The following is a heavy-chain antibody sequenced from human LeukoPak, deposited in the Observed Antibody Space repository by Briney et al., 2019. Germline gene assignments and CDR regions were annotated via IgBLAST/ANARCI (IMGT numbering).Heavy chain of an antibody. CDR1: GGSFSGYY. Sequence: SETLSRTCAVYGGSFSGYYWSWIRQPPGKGLEWIGEINHSGSTNYNPSLKSRVTISVDTSKNQFSLKLSSVTAADTAVYYCARGPPRRPHYYDSSGYYYDYWGQGTLVTVSS. V-gene: IGHV4-34*01. J-gene: IGHJ4*02. CDR2: INHSGST. CDR3: ARGPPRRPHYYDSSGYYYDY. D-gene: IGHD3-22*01.